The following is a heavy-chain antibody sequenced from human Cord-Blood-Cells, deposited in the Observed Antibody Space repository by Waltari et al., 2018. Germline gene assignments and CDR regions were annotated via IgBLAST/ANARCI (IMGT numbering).Heavy chain of an antibody. D-gene: IGHD3-10*01. V-gene: IGHV4-34*01. Sequence: QVQLQQWGAGLLKPSETLSLPCAVYGGSFSGSYWSWIRQPPGKGLEWIGEINHSGSTNYNPSLKSRVTISVDTSKNQFSLKLSSVTAADTAVYYCARRARGSGSYYAFDIWGQGTMVTVSS. CDR3: ARRARGSGSYYAFDI. J-gene: IGHJ3*02. CDR1: GGSFSGSY. CDR2: INHSGST.